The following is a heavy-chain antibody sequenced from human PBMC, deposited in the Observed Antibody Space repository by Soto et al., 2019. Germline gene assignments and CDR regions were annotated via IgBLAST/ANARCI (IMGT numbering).Heavy chain of an antibody. CDR3: ARGMTPPGAPAWYYFDS. J-gene: IGHJ4*02. D-gene: IGHD2-8*02. CDR1: GASITGSFF. CDR2: FSLSGTT. Sequence: QVQLQESGPGLMKPSETLSLTCTVSGASITGSFFWSWIRQPAGKGLEWIGRFSLSGTTNYNPSLRSRVTMSADVSKNQFSLRLISVTAADTALYYCARGMTPPGAPAWYYFDSWGQGTLVTVSS. V-gene: IGHV4-4*07.